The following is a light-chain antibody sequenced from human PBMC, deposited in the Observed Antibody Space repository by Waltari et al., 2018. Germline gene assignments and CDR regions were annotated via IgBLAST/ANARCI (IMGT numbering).Light chain of an antibody. CDR3: LKYDYAPLT. V-gene: IGKV1-27*01. J-gene: IGKJ1*01. CDR1: QDISDS. CDR2: DAS. Sequence: DIQMTQSQSSLSASVGDRVTITCRASQDISDSLAWYQQKPGKVPKLLIFDASTLQSGVPSRFRGGGSGTDFTLTITSLQPEDVATYYCLKYDYAPLTFGQGTKVEVK.